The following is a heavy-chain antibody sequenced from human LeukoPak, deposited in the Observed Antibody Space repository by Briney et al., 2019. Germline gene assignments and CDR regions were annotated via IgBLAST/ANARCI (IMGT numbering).Heavy chain of an antibody. CDR2: IKPKTDGETT. J-gene: IGHJ4*02. D-gene: IGHD2-21*01. Sequence: GGSLRLSCSASGFTFSSYSMNWVRQAPGKGLEWVGRIKPKTDGETTEYAAPVKDRFSISRDDSKSMMYLQMNSLKTEDTAVYYCITPLPYSAQGGQGTLVTVSS. CDR1: GFTFSSYS. V-gene: IGHV3-15*07. CDR3: ITPLPYSAQ.